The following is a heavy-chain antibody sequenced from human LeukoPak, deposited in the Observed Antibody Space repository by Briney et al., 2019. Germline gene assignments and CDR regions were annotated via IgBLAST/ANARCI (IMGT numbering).Heavy chain of an antibody. CDR1: GYTFTSYD. Sequence: ASVKVSCKASGYTFTSYDINWVRQATGQGLEWMGWMNPNSGNTGYAQKFQGRVTMTRNTSISTAYMELSSLRSEDTAVYYCARGRNHRDDYSNYNWFGPWGQGTLVTVSS. J-gene: IGHJ5*02. CDR3: ARGRNHRDDYSNYNWFGP. CDR2: MNPNSGNT. D-gene: IGHD4-11*01. V-gene: IGHV1-8*01.